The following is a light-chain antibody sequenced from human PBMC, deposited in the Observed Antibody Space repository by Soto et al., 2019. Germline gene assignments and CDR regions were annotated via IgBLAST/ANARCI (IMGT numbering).Light chain of an antibody. Sequence: EIVLTQSPATLSLSPGERATLSCRASQSVSSYLAWYQQKPGQAPRLLIYDATNRATGIPARFSGSGSGTDFTHTIRSLEPEDCAVYCCQQRTNWRITFGQGPRLEIK. CDR2: DAT. CDR1: QSVSSY. CDR3: QQRTNWRIT. J-gene: IGKJ5*01. V-gene: IGKV3-11*01.